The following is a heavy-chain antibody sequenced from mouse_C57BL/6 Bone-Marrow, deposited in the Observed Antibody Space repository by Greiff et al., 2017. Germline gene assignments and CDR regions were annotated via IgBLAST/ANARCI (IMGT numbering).Heavy chain of an antibody. CDR3: TLYGSSAYYAMDY. V-gene: IGHV1-5*01. D-gene: IGHD1-1*01. Sequence: EVKVVESGTVLARPGASVKMSCKTSGYTFTSYWMHWVKQRPGQGLEWIGAIYPGNSDTSYNQKFKGKAKLTAVTSASTAYMELSSLTNEDSAVYYCTLYGSSAYYAMDYWGQGTSVTVSS. CDR2: IYPGNSDT. J-gene: IGHJ4*01. CDR1: GYTFTSYW.